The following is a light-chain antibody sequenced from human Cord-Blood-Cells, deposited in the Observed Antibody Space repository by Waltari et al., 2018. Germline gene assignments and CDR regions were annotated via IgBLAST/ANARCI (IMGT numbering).Light chain of an antibody. CDR2: SNH. Sequence: QSVLTQPPSASGTPGQRVTIPCSGSSSNLGSNTVNWYQQLPGTAPKHPIYSNHQRPSGFPDRFSGSKSGTSASLAISGLQSEDEADYYCAAWDDSLNGPVFGGGTKLTVL. CDR1: SSNLGSNT. V-gene: IGLV1-44*01. CDR3: AAWDDSLNGPV. J-gene: IGLJ3*02.